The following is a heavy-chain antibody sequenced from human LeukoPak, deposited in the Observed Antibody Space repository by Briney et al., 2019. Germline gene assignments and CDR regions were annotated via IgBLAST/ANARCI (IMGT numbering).Heavy chain of an antibody. J-gene: IGHJ3*01. V-gene: IGHV3-64D*06. CDR2: ISSNGDNT. CDR3: TRDSALLGVAFDL. D-gene: IGHD2-15*01. Sequence: GGSLRLSCSASGLPFNTYAIHWVRQAPGKGLEYVAGISSNGDNTDFADSAKGRFTISRDNSKSTLFLQMNSLRAEDTAVYFCTRDSALLGVAFDLWGQGTVVTASS. CDR1: GLPFNTYA.